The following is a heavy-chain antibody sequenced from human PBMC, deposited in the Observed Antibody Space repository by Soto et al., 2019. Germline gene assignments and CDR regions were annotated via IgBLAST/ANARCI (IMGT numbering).Heavy chain of an antibody. CDR2: LSAYNGNT. D-gene: IGHD1-20*01. V-gene: IGHV1-18*01. CDR3: ARLHRYNWSNTDY. Sequence: QVQLVQSGAEVKKPGASVKVSCKASGYTLTSYGITWVRQAPGHGLEWMGWLSAYNGNTNYAQKLRGRVTMTTEPSTSTAYRELRSLRSDDTAWYYWARLHRYNWSNTDYWGQGTLVTVSS. J-gene: IGHJ4*02. CDR1: GYTLTSYG.